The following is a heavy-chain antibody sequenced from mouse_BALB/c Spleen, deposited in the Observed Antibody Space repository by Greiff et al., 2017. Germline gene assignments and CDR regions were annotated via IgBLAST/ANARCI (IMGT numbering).Heavy chain of an antibody. D-gene: IGHD2-1*01. V-gene: IGHV1-7*01. CDR2: INPSTGYT. Sequence: VQLQQSGAELAKPGASVKMSCKASGYTFTSYWMHWVKQRPGQGLEWIGYINPSTGYTEYNQKFKDKATLTADKSSSTAYMQLSSLTSEDSAVYYCARARGNYAAMDYWGQGTSVTVSS. CDR1: GYTFTSYW. CDR3: ARARGNYAAMDY. J-gene: IGHJ4*01.